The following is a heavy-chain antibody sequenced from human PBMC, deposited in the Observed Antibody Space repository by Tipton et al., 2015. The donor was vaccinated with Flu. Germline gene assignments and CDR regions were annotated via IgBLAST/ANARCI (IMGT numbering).Heavy chain of an antibody. CDR1: GFTFSNSA. Sequence: QLVQSGPEVKKPGTSVKVSCKASGFTFSNSAVQWVRQARGQRLEWIGWIVVGSGHTSYAQRFQERVTISRDMSTSTAYMELSSLRSEDTAMYYCAAGPSFHDSSGYSKWGQGTQVTVSS. J-gene: IGHJ4*02. CDR3: AAGPSFHDSSGYSK. CDR2: IVVGSGHT. D-gene: IGHD3-22*01. V-gene: IGHV1-58*01.